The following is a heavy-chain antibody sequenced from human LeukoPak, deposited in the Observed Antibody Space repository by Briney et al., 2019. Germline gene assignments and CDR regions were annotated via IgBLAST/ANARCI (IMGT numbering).Heavy chain of an antibody. Sequence: AGGSLRLSCAASGFTFSNYWWTWVRQPPGKGLEWIGEIHHSESTNFNPSLKSRVTISVDKSKNHFSLSLTSVSAADTAVYYCERDAAGVDYYDRWGQGTLVTVSS. CDR3: ERDAAGVDYYDR. D-gene: IGHD3-22*01. V-gene: IGHV4-4*02. CDR1: GFTFSNYW. J-gene: IGHJ4*02. CDR2: IHHSEST.